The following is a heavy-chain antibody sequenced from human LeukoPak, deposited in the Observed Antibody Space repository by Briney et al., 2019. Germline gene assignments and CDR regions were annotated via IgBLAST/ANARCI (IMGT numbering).Heavy chain of an antibody. CDR3: AKRRIAVAALDY. J-gene: IGHJ4*02. CDR2: ISGSGGST. V-gene: IGHV3-23*01. D-gene: IGHD6-19*01. Sequence: GASLRLSCAASGFTFSSYAMSWVRQAPGEGLEWVSAISGSGGSTYYADSVKGRFTISRDNSKNTLYLQMNSLRAEDMAVYYCAKRRIAVAALDYWGQGTLVTVSS. CDR1: GFTFSSYA.